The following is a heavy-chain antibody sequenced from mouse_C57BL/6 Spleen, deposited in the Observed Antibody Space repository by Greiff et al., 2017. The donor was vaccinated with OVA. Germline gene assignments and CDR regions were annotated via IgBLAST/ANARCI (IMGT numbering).Heavy chain of an antibody. CDR2: FHPYNDDT. D-gene: IGHD1-1*01. CDR1: GYTFTTYP. J-gene: IGHJ1*03. V-gene: IGHV1-47*01. Sequence: VQLQQSGAELVKPGASVKMSCKASGYTFTTYPIEWMKQNHGKSLEWIGNFHPYNDDTKYNEKFKDKATLTVEKSSSTVYLELSRLTSDDSAVYYCARGYYGSSFYWYFDVWGTGTTVTVSS. CDR3: ARGYYGSSFYWYFDV.